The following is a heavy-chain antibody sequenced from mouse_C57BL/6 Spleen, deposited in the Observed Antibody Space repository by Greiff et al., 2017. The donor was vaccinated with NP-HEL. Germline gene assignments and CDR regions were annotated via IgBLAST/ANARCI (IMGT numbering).Heavy chain of an antibody. J-gene: IGHJ4*01. D-gene: IGHD1-1*01. CDR1: GYTFTDYY. V-gene: IGHV1-19*01. CDR2: INPYNGGT. Sequence: GQLQQSGPVLVKPGASVKMSCKASGYTFTDYYMNWVKQSHGKSLEWIGVINPYNGGTSYNQKFKGKATLTVDKSSSQAYMEINSLTTEDSEVYYGARSSYGSSSTYAMEYWGQGTSVNV. CDR3: ARSSYGSSSTYAMEY.